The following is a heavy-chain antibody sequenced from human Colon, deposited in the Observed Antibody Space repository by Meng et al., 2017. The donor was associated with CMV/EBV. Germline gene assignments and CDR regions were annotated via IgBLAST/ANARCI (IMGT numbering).Heavy chain of an antibody. D-gene: IGHD3-10*01. J-gene: IGHJ5*02. CDR1: GAALGGSRSF. CDR2: IHYRGHT. Sequence: HLQETGTGLVKRCVALSLACTVSGAALGGSRSFWGWVRQPRSEGLEWIGSIHYRGHTYYNPSLESRVTMSVDTSKNQFSLKLNSVTAADTAVYFCARLGSGYGSMNRWGQGTLVTVSS. CDR3: ARLGSGYGSMNR. V-gene: IGHV4-39*07.